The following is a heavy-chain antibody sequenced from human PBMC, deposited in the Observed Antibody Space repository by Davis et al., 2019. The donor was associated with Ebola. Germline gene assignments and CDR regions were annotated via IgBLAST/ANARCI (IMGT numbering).Heavy chain of an antibody. CDR3: ARLPSEQWLGFDY. V-gene: IGHV4-34*01. J-gene: IGHJ4*02. Sequence: MPSETLSLTCAVYGGSFSGYYWSWIRQPPGNGLEWIGEINHSGSTNYNPSLKSRVTISVDTSKNQFSLKLSSVTAADTAVYYCARLPSEQWLGFDYWGQGTLVTDSS. CDR2: INHSGST. D-gene: IGHD6-19*01. CDR1: GGSFSGYY.